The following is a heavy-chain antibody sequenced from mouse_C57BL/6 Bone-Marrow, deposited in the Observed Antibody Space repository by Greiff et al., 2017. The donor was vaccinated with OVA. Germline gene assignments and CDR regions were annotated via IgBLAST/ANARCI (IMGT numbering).Heavy chain of an antibody. V-gene: IGHV5-6*01. Sequence: EVQLQQSGGDLVKPGGSLKLSCAASGFTFSSYGMSWVRQTPDQRLEWVATISSGGSYTYYPDSVKGRFTISRDNAKNTLYLQLSSLKSEDTAMYYCARGSSLFDYWGQGTTLTVSS. CDR2: ISSGGSYT. CDR3: ARGSSLFDY. D-gene: IGHD1-1*01. J-gene: IGHJ2*01. CDR1: GFTFSSYG.